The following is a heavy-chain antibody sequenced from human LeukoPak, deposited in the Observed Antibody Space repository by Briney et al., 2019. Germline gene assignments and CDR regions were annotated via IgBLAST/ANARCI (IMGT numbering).Heavy chain of an antibody. D-gene: IGHD4-17*01. CDR1: GGSITNTF. Sequence: SETLSLTCSVSGGSITNTFWSWIRQTPGEGLEWIAYIYSDGRTNYNPSLKSRVTISIDTSKNQFSLKMSSVTAADTAVYYCARLPSWPDYGGTFDYWGQGTLVTVSS. CDR3: ARLPSWPDYGGTFDY. J-gene: IGHJ4*02. V-gene: IGHV4-59*08. CDR2: IYSDGRT.